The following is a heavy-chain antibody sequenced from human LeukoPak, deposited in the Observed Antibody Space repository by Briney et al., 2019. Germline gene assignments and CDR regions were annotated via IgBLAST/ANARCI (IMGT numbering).Heavy chain of an antibody. CDR2: ISYDGSKK. CDR3: AKGFSSGPWDACDI. D-gene: IGHD3-22*01. J-gene: IGHJ3*02. Sequence: PGRSLRLSCAASGFTFTSYGMQSVPQAPGKGLEWVAVISYDGSKKYYADSVKGRFTISRDSSKNILYLQMDSLRVEGTAVYYCAKGFSSGPWDACDIWGQGTMVSVSS. CDR1: GFTFTSYG. V-gene: IGHV3-30*18.